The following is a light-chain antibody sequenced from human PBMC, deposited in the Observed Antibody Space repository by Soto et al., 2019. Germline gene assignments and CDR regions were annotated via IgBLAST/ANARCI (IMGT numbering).Light chain of an antibody. CDR3: QQYDSYPYT. CDR1: QGISSY. V-gene: IGKV1-8*01. Sequence: AIRMTQSPSSLSASTGDRVTITCRASQGISSYLACYQQKPGKAPKLLIYAASTLQSGVPSRFSGSGSGTDFTLTISCLQSEDFATYYCQQYDSYPYTFGQGTKLEIK. J-gene: IGKJ2*01. CDR2: AAS.